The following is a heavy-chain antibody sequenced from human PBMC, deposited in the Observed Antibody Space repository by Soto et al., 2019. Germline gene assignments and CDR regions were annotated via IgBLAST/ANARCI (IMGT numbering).Heavy chain of an antibody. J-gene: IGHJ3*02. V-gene: IGHV1-46*01. Sequence: GASVKVSCKASGYTFTSYYMHCVRQAPGQGLEWMGIINPSGGSTSYAQKFQGRVTMTRDTSTSTAYMELSSLRSEDTAVYYCARELRADSGSPPIWGQGTMVTVSS. D-gene: IGHD6-25*01. CDR2: INPSGGST. CDR1: GYTFTSYY. CDR3: ARELRADSGSPPI.